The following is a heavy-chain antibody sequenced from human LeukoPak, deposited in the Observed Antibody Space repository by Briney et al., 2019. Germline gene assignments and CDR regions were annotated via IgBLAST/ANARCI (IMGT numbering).Heavy chain of an antibody. D-gene: IGHD3-9*01. CDR3: ARGRSLRYFDWVDY. J-gene: IGHJ4*02. Sequence: ASVKVSCKASGYTFTSYAMHWVRQAPGQRLEWMRWINAGNGNTKYSQKFQGRVTITRDTSASTAYMELSSLRSEDTAVYYCARGRSLRYFDWVDYWGQGTLVTVSS. CDR2: INAGNGNT. CDR1: GYTFTSYA. V-gene: IGHV1-3*01.